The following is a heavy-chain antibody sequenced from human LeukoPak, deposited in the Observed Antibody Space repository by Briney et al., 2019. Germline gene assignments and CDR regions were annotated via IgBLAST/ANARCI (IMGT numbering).Heavy chain of an antibody. CDR1: GFTFSSYW. V-gene: IGHV3-74*01. D-gene: IGHD3-22*01. CDR3: ARDSWPYTYYNDSSGPGAAFDI. Sequence: GGSLRLSCAASGFTFSSYWMHWVHQAPGKGLVWVSRINSDGSSTSYADSVKGRFTISRDNAKNTLYLQMNSLRAEDTAVYYCARDSWPYTYYNDSSGPGAAFDIWGQGTMVTVSS. J-gene: IGHJ3*02. CDR2: INSDGSST.